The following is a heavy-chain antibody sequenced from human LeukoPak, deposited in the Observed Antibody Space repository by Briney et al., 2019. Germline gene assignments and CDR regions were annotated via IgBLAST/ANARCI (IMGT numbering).Heavy chain of an antibody. CDR3: ARESVAAPSDY. Sequence: GGSLRLSCAASGFTFSSYSMNWVRHAPGKGLEWVSSISSSSSYIYYADSVKGRFTISRDNAKTSLYLQMNSLRAEDTAVYYCARESVAAPSDYWGQGTLVTVPS. D-gene: IGHD6-6*01. V-gene: IGHV3-21*01. J-gene: IGHJ4*02. CDR2: ISSSSSYI. CDR1: GFTFSSYS.